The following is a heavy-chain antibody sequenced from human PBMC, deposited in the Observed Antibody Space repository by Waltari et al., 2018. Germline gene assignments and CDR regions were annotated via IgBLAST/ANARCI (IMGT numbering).Heavy chain of an antibody. V-gene: IGHV1-18*01. J-gene: IGHJ4*02. Sequence: QVQLVQSGAEVKKPGASVKVSCKASGYTFTSYGISWVRQAPGQGLEWMGWISAYNGNTNYAQKLQGRVTMTTDTSTSTAYMELRSLGSDDTAVYYCARMITFGGVIVPGYFDYWGQGTLVTVSS. D-gene: IGHD3-16*02. CDR3: ARMITFGGVIVPGYFDY. CDR2: ISAYNGNT. CDR1: GYTFTSYG.